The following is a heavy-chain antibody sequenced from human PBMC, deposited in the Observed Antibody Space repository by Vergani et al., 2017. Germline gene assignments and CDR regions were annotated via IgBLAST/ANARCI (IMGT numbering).Heavy chain of an antibody. Sequence: EVQLVESGGGLVQPGRSLTLSCAASGFTFDDYAMHWVRQAPGKGLEWVSGISWNSGSIGYADSVKGRFTISRDNAKNSLYLQMNSLRAEDTALYYCAKGYCSSTSCYLDPWGQGTLVTVSS. CDR3: AKGYCSSTSCYLDP. CDR2: ISWNSGSI. CDR1: GFTFDDYA. J-gene: IGHJ5*02. V-gene: IGHV3-9*01. D-gene: IGHD2-2*01.